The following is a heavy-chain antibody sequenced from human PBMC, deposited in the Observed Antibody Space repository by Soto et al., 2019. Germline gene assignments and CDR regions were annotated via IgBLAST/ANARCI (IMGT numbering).Heavy chain of an antibody. J-gene: IGHJ4*02. V-gene: IGHV3-30*03. Sequence: QVQLVESGGGVVQPGRSLRLSCAASGFTVSSYGMHWVRQAPGKGLEWVAVISRDGGTKSYADSVKGRFTISKDNSRKTLFLEMNSLRGDDMAVDYCTGEVASGYWGQGTLVTVSS. D-gene: IGHD2-8*02. CDR1: GFTVSSYG. CDR3: TGEVASGY. CDR2: ISRDGGTK.